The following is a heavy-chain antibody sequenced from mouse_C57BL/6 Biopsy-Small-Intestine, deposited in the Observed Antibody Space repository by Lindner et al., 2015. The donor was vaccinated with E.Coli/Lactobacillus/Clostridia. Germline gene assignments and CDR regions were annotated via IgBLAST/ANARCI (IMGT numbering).Heavy chain of an antibody. Sequence: VQLQESGPELVKPGTSVKVSCKASGYTFTDYNINWVKQRPGQGLEWIGWIYPGNDNFKYNEKFGGKATLTVDTSSNTAYMQLSSLTSEDSAVYFCARMGWLFDYWGQGTSVTVSS. J-gene: IGHJ4*01. CDR3: ARMGWLFDY. V-gene: IGHV1-84*01. CDR1: GYTFTDYN. D-gene: IGHD2-3*01. CDR2: IYPGNDNF.